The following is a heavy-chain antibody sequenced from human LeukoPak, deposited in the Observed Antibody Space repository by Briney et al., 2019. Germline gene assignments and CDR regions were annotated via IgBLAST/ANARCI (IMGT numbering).Heavy chain of an antibody. CDR3: ARDPSLFGGYFDY. J-gene: IGHJ4*02. Sequence: SETLSLTCTLSVGSPSSDSYNRSWIRQPPGKGLEWIGYIYYSGSTNYNPSLKSRVTISVDTCRNQFCLKLRSVTTAVTDVYYCARDPSLFGGYFDYWGQGTLVTVSS. D-gene: IGHD3-3*01. V-gene: IGHV4-61*01. CDR1: VGSPSSDSYN. CDR2: IYYSGST.